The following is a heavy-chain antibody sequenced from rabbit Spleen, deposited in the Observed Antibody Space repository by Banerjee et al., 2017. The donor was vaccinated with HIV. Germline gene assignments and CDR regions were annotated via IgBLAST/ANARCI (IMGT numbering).Heavy chain of an antibody. J-gene: IGHJ4*01. Sequence: QSLEESGGDLVKPGASLTLTCTASGFDLSSYYYIYWVRQAPGKGLEWIACIYTGSGSTYYASWAKGRFTISKTSSTTVTLQMTSLTAADTATYFCARYDTNSAYDLWGPGTLVTVS. CDR3: ARYDTNSAYDL. CDR2: IYTGSGST. D-gene: IGHD6-1*01. CDR1: GFDLSSYYY. V-gene: IGHV1S40*01.